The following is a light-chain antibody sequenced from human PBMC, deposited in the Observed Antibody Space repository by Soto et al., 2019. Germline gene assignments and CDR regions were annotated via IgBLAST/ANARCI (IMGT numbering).Light chain of an antibody. CDR1: SSDFDGYNY. Sequence: QSALTQPASVSGSPGQSITISCTGTSSDFDGYNYVSWYQQHPGKAPKLMISDVSNRPSGVSNRFSGSKSGNTASLTISGLQTEDEADYYCSSYTYSSTLAYVVFGGWTKLTVL. CDR2: DVS. CDR3: SSYTYSSTLAYVV. V-gene: IGLV2-14*01. J-gene: IGLJ2*01.